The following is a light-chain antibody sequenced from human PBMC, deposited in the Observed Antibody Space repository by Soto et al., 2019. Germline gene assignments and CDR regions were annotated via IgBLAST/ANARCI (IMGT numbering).Light chain of an antibody. Sequence: QSVLTQPPSMSGAPGQRVTMSCTGSSSNLGAGYDVHWYQRLPGAAPKILIYDNTHRPSGVPNRFSGSKSGTSASLAITGLQAEDEADYYCQSYDSGLSGHWVFGGGTKLTVL. CDR1: SSNLGAGYD. CDR2: DNT. CDR3: QSYDSGLSGHWV. V-gene: IGLV1-40*01. J-gene: IGLJ3*02.